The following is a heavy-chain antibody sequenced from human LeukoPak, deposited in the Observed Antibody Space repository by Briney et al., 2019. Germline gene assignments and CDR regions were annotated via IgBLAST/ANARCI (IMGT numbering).Heavy chain of an antibody. CDR3: ARGGREQWLVSPNHFDY. V-gene: IGHV1-8*03. CDR1: GYTFTSYD. Sequence: GASVKVSCKASGYTFTSYDINWVRQATGQGLEWMGWMNPNSGNTGYAQKFQGRVTITRNTSISTAYIELSSPRSEDTAVYYCARGGREQWLVSPNHFDYWGQGTLVTVSS. CDR2: MNPNSGNT. J-gene: IGHJ4*02. D-gene: IGHD6-19*01.